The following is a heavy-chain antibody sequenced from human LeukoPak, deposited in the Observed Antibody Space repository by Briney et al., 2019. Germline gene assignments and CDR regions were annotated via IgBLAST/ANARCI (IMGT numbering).Heavy chain of an antibody. V-gene: IGHV3-48*03. CDR1: GFTFSSYE. D-gene: IGHD2-2*03. CDR3: AREMDGFDY. Sequence: GGSLRLSCAASGFTFSSYEMNWVRQAPGKGLEWVSYISSSGSTIYYADSVKGRFTISRDNAKDSLYLQMNSLRAEDTAVYYCAREMDGFDYWGQGTLVTVSS. CDR2: ISSSGSTI. J-gene: IGHJ4*02.